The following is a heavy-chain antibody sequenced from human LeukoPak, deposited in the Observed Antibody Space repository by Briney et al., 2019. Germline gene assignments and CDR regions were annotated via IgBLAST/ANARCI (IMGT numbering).Heavy chain of an antibody. J-gene: IGHJ3*02. CDR2: IYYSGGT. CDR3: ARDQATMVRGVIDPGAFGI. Sequence: SETLCLTCAVAGVSISSSCYYWGWIRQPPGKGLEGIGSIYYSGGTYYRPSLKSRVTISVDTSKNQFSLRLSSVTAADPAVYYCARDQATMVRGVIDPGAFGIWGQPTMVTVSS. V-gene: IGHV4-39*07. CDR1: GVSISSSCYY. D-gene: IGHD3-10*01.